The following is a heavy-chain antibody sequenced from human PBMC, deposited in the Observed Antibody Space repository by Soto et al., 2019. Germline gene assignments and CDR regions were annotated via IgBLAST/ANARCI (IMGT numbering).Heavy chain of an antibody. Sequence: ASVKVSCKASGYTFTSYDINWVRQATGQGLEWMGWMNPNSGNTGYAQKFQGRVTMTRNTSISTAYMELSSLRSEDTAVYCCARDGYCSGGSCYFGFSRWFDPWGQGTLVTVSS. D-gene: IGHD2-15*01. CDR1: GYTFTSYD. CDR3: ARDGYCSGGSCYFGFSRWFDP. J-gene: IGHJ5*02. V-gene: IGHV1-8*01. CDR2: MNPNSGNT.